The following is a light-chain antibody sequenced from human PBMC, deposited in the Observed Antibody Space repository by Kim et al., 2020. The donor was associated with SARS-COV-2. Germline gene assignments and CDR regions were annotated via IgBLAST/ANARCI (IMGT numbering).Light chain of an antibody. CDR2: GAS. V-gene: IGKV3-15*01. Sequence: EVVMTQSPATLSVSPGERATLSCRASQSISSNLAWYQHKPGQAPRLLIFGASTRATGIPTRFSGSGSETEFTLNISSLQSEDFAVYYCQQYNNWPLYTFGQGTKLEI. CDR1: QSISSN. J-gene: IGKJ2*01. CDR3: QQYNNWPLYT.